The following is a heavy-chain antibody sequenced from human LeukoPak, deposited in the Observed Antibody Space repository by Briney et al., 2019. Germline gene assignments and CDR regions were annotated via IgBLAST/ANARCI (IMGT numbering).Heavy chain of an antibody. Sequence: SGGSLRLSCAASGFTFSSYAMHWVRQAPGKGLEWVAVISYDGSNKYYADSVKGRFTISRDNSKNTLYLQMNSLRAEDTAVCYCARGGRGDLRIYYMDVWGKGTTVTVSS. D-gene: IGHD5-24*01. V-gene: IGHV3-30*01. CDR1: GFTFSSYA. J-gene: IGHJ6*03. CDR3: ARGGRGDLRIYYMDV. CDR2: ISYDGSNK.